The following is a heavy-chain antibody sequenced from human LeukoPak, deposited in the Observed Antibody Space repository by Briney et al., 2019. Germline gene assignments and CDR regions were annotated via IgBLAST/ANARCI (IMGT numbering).Heavy chain of an antibody. Sequence: GGSLRLSCAASGFPFSSYGMHWVRQAPGKGLEWVARLVYDERSDYANSVKGRFSISRDNSKNTLFLDMSDLRVEDTAVYYCARDLSAAFDFWGQGVLVTVSS. J-gene: IGHJ4*02. CDR3: ARDLSAAFDF. D-gene: IGHD6-19*01. V-gene: IGHV3-33*05. CDR1: GFPFSSYG. CDR2: LVYDERS.